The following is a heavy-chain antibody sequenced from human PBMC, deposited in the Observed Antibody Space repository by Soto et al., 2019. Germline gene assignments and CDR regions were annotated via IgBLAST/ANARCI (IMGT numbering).Heavy chain of an antibody. J-gene: IGHJ5*02. V-gene: IGHV2-5*01. CDR3: AHNHIIETTSGHNWFDP. CDR2: IYWNDDQ. Sequence: QITLKESGPTLVKPTQTLTLTCTFSGFSLSTIAVGVGWIRQPPGKALEWVSLIYWNDDQRYSPSLQNRHTITKDTSKHQVVLTMTNMDPVDTATYYCAHNHIIETTSGHNWFDPWGQGTLVTVSS. CDR1: GFSLSTIAVG. D-gene: IGHD1-7*01.